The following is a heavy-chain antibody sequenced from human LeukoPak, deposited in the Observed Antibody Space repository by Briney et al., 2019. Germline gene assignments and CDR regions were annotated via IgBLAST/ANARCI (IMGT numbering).Heavy chain of an antibody. J-gene: IGHJ4*02. CDR1: GGSISSGDYY. V-gene: IGHV4-30-4*01. Sequence: PSETLSLTCTVSGGSISSGDYYWSWIRQPPGKGLEWIGYIYYSGSTYYNPSLKSRVTISVDTSKNQFSLKLSSVTAADTAVYYCAKGQYASGWNSGNYWGQGTLVTVSS. D-gene: IGHD1/OR15-1a*01. CDR3: AKGQYASGWNSGNY. CDR2: IYYSGST.